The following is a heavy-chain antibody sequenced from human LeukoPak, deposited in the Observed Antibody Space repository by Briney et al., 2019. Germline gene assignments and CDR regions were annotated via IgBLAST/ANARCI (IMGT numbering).Heavy chain of an antibody. CDR1: GYTFTSYA. CDR3: ARYYDSSGYYAVFDY. Sequence: ASVKVSCKASGYTFTSYAMNWVRQAPGQGLEWMGWINPNSGGTNYAQKFQGRVTMTRDTSISTAYMELSRLRSDDTAVYYCARYYDSSGYYAVFDYWGQGTLVTVSS. D-gene: IGHD3-22*01. V-gene: IGHV1-2*02. J-gene: IGHJ4*02. CDR2: INPNSGGT.